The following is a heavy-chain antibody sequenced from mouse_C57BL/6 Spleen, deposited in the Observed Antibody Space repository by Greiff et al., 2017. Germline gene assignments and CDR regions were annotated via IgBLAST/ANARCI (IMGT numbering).Heavy chain of an antibody. V-gene: IGHV3-1*01. CDR3: ARGDYYGSFDY. D-gene: IGHD1-1*01. J-gene: IGHJ2*01. Sequence: ESGPGMVKPSQSLSLTCTVTGYSITSGYDWHWIRHFPGNKLEWMGYISYSGSTNYNPSLKSRISITHDTSKNHFFLKLNSVTTEDTATYYCARGDYYGSFDYWGQGTTLTVSS. CDR2: ISYSGST. CDR1: GYSITSGYD.